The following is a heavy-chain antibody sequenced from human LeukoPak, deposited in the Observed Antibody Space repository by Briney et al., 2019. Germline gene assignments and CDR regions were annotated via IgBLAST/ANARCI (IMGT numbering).Heavy chain of an antibody. J-gene: IGHJ4*02. CDR3: ARTGTFGGVIVTYYFDY. Sequence: PGGSLRLSCAASGFTVSSNYMSWVRQAPGKGLEWVSVIYSGGSTYYADSVKGRFTISRDNSKNTLYLQMNSLRAEDTAVYYCARTGTFGGVIVTYYFDYWGQGTLVTVSS. CDR2: IYSGGST. CDR1: GFTVSSNY. V-gene: IGHV3-66*01. D-gene: IGHD3-16*02.